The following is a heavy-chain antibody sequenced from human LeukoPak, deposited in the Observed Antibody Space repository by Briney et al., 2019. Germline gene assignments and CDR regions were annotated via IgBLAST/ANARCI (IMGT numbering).Heavy chain of an antibody. V-gene: IGHV1-69*05. CDR1: GGTFFSYA. J-gene: IGHJ4*02. CDR2: IIPIFGTA. D-gene: IGHD5-12*01. Sequence: SVKVSCKASGGTFFSYAISWVRQAPGQGLEWMGGIIPIFGTANYAQKFQGRVTISTDESTSTAYMELSSLRSEDTAVYYCARNKFEWLRSQPYDYWGQGTLVTVSS. CDR3: ARNKFEWLRSQPYDY.